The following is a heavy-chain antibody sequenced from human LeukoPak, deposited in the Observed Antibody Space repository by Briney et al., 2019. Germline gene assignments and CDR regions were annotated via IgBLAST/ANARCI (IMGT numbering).Heavy chain of an antibody. CDR1: GGSISNYY. CDR2: IYSTGST. Sequence: SETLSLTCTASGGSISNYYWNWLRQPPGKGLEWIGNIYSTGSTNYNPSLKSRVTMSLDTSKNQFPLKLSSVTAADTAVYYCAREGYGSGTYGNWFDPWGPGTLVTVSS. D-gene: IGHD3-10*01. J-gene: IGHJ5*02. V-gene: IGHV4-59*01. CDR3: AREGYGSGTYGNWFDP.